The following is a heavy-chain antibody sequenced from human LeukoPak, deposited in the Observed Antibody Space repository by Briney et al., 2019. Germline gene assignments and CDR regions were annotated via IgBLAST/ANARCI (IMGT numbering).Heavy chain of an antibody. V-gene: IGHV3-21*01. J-gene: IGHJ4*02. CDR3: ARGDTAMGYGGYYFDY. CDR2: ISSSSYI. D-gene: IGHD5-18*01. CDR1: GFTFSSYS. Sequence: GGSLRLSCAASGFTFSSYSMNWVRQAPGKGLEWVSSISSSSYIYYADPVKGRFTISRDNAKNSLYLQMNSLRAEDTAVYYCARGDTAMGYGGYYFDYWGQGTLVTVSS.